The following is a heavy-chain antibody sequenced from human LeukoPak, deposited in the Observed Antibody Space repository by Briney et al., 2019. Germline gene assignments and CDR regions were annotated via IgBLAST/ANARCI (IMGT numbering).Heavy chain of an antibody. J-gene: IGHJ4*02. V-gene: IGHV4-34*01. Sequence: SETLSLTCAVYGGSFSGYYWSWIRQPPGKGLEWIGSIYHSGSTYYNPSLKSRVTISVDTSKNQFSLKLNSVTAADTAVYYCARGVSSSWYYFDYWGQGTLVTVSS. CDR1: GGSFSGYY. CDR2: IYHSGST. CDR3: ARGVSSSWYYFDY. D-gene: IGHD6-13*01.